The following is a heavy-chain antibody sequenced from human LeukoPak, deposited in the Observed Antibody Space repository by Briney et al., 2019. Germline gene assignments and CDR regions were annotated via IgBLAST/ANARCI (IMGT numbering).Heavy chain of an antibody. Sequence: PSETLSLTCTVSGGSISSYYWSWIRQPAGKGLEWIGRIYTSGSTNYNPSLKSRVTMSVDTSKNQFSLRLSSVTAADTAVYYCARFKGGTNNSYYYYGMDVWGQGTTVTVSS. CDR3: ARFKGGTNNSYYYYGMDV. CDR1: GGSISSYY. D-gene: IGHD1-1*01. CDR2: IYTSGST. V-gene: IGHV4-4*07. J-gene: IGHJ6*02.